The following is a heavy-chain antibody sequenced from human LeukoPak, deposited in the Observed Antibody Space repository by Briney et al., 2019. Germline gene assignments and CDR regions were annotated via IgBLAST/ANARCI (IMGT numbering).Heavy chain of an antibody. CDR1: GLTFSSYD. J-gene: IGHJ3*02. CDR3: ARTSKVTSVMDI. V-gene: IGHV3-13*04. Sequence: QSGGSLRLSCAASGLTFSSYDMHWVRQATGKGLEWVSAIDTAGNTFYPGSVKGRFTISRENAKDSLYLQMNNVRAGDTALYFCARTSKVTSVMDIWGQGTMVTVSS. D-gene: IGHD3-16*01. CDR2: IDTAGNT.